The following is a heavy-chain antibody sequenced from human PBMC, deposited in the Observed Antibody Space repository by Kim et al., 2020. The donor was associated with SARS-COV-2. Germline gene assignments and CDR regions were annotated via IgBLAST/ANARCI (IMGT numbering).Heavy chain of an antibody. CDR3: ARVTGYYDSSGYYYGDDAFDI. D-gene: IGHD3-22*01. CDR1: GGTFSSYA. V-gene: IGHV1-69*13. J-gene: IGHJ3*02. CDR2: IIPIFGTA. Sequence: SVKVSCKASGGTFSSYAISWVRQAPGQGLEWMGGIIPIFGTANYAQKFQGRVTITADESTSTAYMELSSLRSEDTAVYYCARVTGYYDSSGYYYGDDAFDIWGQGTMVTVSS.